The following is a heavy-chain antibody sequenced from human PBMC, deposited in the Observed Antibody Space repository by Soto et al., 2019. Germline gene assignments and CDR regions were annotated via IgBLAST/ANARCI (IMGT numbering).Heavy chain of an antibody. V-gene: IGHV1-69*02. CDR1: GGTFSSYT. D-gene: IGHD5-18*01. CDR3: AKNPGYSPK. J-gene: IGHJ4*02. CDR2: IIPIFGIT. Sequence: QVQLVQSGAEVKKHGSSVKVSCKASGGTFSSYTISWVRQAPGQGLEWMGRIIPIFGITNYAQKFQGRVKFTADKSTSTVYMELSSLRSEDTSVYYCAKNPGYSPKWGQGTLVTFCS.